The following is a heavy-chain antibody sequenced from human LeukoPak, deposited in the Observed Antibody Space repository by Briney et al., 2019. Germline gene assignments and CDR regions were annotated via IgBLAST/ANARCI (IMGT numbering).Heavy chain of an antibody. J-gene: IGHJ6*03. CDR3: AREPQIGGYGSGSYYYYYYYYMDV. Sequence: GASVKVSCKASGYTFTSYAMNWVRQAPGQGLEWMGWINTNTGNPTYAQGFTGRFVFSLDTSVSTAYLQISSLKAEDTAVYYCAREPQIGGYGSGSYYYYYYYYMDVWGKGTTVTVSS. CDR2: INTNTGNP. V-gene: IGHV7-4-1*02. CDR1: GYTFTSYA. D-gene: IGHD3-10*01.